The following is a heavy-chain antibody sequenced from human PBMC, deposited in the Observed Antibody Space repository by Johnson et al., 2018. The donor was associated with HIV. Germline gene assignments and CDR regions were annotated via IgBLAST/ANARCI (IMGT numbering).Heavy chain of an antibody. CDR2: VRWNGSRT. Sequence: VQLVESGGGLVQPGGSLRLSCAASGFTFSNSDMNWVHQAPGKRLAWVSGVRWNGSRTHYADSVKGRFIISSDNSKNTLYLQMNSLRPEDTAVYYCARDQASRELAMGGAFDIWGQGTMVTVSS. D-gene: IGHD1-26*01. V-gene: IGHV3-35*01. J-gene: IGHJ3*02. CDR1: GFTFSNSD. CDR3: ARDQASRELAMGGAFDI.